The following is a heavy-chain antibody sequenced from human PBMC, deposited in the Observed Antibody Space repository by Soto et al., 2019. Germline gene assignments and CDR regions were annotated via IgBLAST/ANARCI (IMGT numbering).Heavy chain of an antibody. V-gene: IGHV1-2*02. J-gene: IGHJ5*02. CDR1: GYTFTGYY. CDR3: AREMVGNWFDP. CDR2: INPNSGGT. D-gene: IGHD2-8*01. Sequence: QVQLVQSGAEVKKPGASVKVSCKASGYTFTGYYMHWVRQAPGQGLEWMGWINPNSGGTNYAQKFQGXXTXTXXTSISTAYMELSRLRSDDTAVYYCAREMVGNWFDPWGQGTLVTVSS.